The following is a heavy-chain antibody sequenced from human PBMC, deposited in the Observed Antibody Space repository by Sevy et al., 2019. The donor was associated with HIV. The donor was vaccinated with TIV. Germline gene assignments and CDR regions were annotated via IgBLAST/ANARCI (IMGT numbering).Heavy chain of an antibody. D-gene: IGHD1-1*01. J-gene: IGHJ4*02. V-gene: IGHV4-59*01. CDR3: AGDSTTRPRVLDY. CDR2: IYFTGNT. CDR1: GGSISSYF. Sequence: SETLSLTYSVSGGSISSYFWIWVRQSPGKGLEWIGNIYFTGNTDYSPSLKSRVTLSLDTSKSQFSLTLKSVTAADTAIYFCAGDSTTRPRVLDYWGQGTLVTVSS.